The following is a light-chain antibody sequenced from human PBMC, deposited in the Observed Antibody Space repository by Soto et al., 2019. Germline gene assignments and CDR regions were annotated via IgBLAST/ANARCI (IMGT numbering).Light chain of an antibody. V-gene: IGKV3-15*01. Sequence: EVVMSQSPGTLSVSPGERAILSCRASQSLTTNLAWYQQKPGQAPRLLIHDASTRATGIPARFSGSGSGTEFTLTISSLQSEDFAVYYCQQYDDWPLTFAQRARLEI. CDR3: QQYDDWPLT. CDR1: QSLTTN. J-gene: IGKJ5*01. CDR2: DAS.